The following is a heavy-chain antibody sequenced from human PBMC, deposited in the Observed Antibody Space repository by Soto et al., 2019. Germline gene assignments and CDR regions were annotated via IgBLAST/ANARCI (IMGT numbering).Heavy chain of an antibody. J-gene: IGHJ4*02. V-gene: IGHV4-39*01. CDR2: IYYSGST. D-gene: IGHD3-16*01. Sequence: QLQLQESGPGLVKPSETLSLTCTVSGGSISGSRYYWGWVRQPPGKGLEWIASIYYSGSTYYNPSLKSRVTISVATSKNQFCLRLNSVTAADTAVYYCLRGYGGVDYWGQGTLVTVSS. CDR3: LRGYGGVDY. CDR1: GGSISGSRYY.